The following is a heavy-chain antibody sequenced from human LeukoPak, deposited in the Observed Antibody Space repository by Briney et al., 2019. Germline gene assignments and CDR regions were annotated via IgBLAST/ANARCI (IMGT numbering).Heavy chain of an antibody. CDR2: ISSSSSYI. J-gene: IGHJ6*02. D-gene: IGHD2-21*02. V-gene: IGHV3-21*01. Sequence: GGSLRLSCAASGFTFSSYSMNWVRQAPGKGLEWVSSISSSSSYIYYADSVKGRFTISRDNAKNSLYLQMNSLRAEDTAVYYCARDGAGGDCYSCYLDGMDVWGQGTTVTVSS. CDR3: ARDGAGGDCYSCYLDGMDV. CDR1: GFTFSSYS.